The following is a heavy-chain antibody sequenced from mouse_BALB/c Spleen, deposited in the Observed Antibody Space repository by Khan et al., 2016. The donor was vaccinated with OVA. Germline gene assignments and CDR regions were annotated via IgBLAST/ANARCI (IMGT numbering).Heavy chain of an antibody. D-gene: IGHD1-2*01. CDR1: GYSFTSGYG. J-gene: IGHJ2*01. V-gene: IGHV3-2*02. CDR3: ARAARIKY. CDR2: ISYSGST. Sequence: EVKLLESGPGLVKPSQSLSLTCTATGYSFTSGYGWNWIRQFPGNKLEWMGYISYSGSTNYNPSLKSRISITRDTSKNQFFLQLNSVTTEDTATYYCARAARIKYWGQGTTLTVSS.